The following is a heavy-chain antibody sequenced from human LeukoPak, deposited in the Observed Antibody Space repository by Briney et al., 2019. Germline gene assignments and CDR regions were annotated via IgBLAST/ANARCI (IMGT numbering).Heavy chain of an antibody. J-gene: IGHJ1*01. CDR3: AKDGHYDSSGFTLQY. D-gene: IGHD3-22*01. Sequence: GGSLRLSRAASGFTFTNYAITWVRQAPGKGLEWVSTISSSGANTYYADSVRGRFTISRDNSKNTLYLQMNSLRAEDTAVYYCAKDGHYDSSGFTLQYWGQGTLVTVSS. V-gene: IGHV3-23*01. CDR1: GFTFTNYA. CDR2: ISSSGANT.